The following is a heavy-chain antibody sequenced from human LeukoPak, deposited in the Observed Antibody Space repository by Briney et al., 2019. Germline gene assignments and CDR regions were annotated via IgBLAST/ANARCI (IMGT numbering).Heavy chain of an antibody. CDR1: GFTFSSYG. Sequence: PGRSLRLSCAASGFTFSSYGMHWVRQAPGKGLEWVAYISHDGNNKYYADPVKGRFTISRDNSDNTLYLQMNSLRAEDTAVYYCARGAYSYGFESYFDYWGQGTLVTVSS. V-gene: IGHV3-30*03. J-gene: IGHJ4*02. CDR2: ISHDGNNK. CDR3: ARGAYSYGFESYFDY. D-gene: IGHD5-18*01.